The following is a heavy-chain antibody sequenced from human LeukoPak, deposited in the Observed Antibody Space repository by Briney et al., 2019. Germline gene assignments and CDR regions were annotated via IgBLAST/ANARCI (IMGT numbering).Heavy chain of an antibody. CDR3: ARGGGLDV. D-gene: IGHD3-16*01. Sequence: GGSLRLSCAASGFTFSRYVMNWVRQAPGKGLEWVASINHNGNVNYYVDSVKGRFTISRDNAKNSLYLQMSNLRAEDTAVYFCARGGGLDVWGQGATVTVSS. J-gene: IGHJ6*02. CDR1: GFTFSRYV. V-gene: IGHV3-7*03. CDR2: INHNGNVN.